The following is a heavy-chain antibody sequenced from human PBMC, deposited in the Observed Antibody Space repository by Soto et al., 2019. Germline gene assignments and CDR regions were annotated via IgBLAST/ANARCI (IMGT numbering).Heavy chain of an antibody. Sequence: TSETLSLTCTVSGGTISSWYCSWIRQPPGKGLEWIGYIYYSGSTNCNPSLKSRVTISVDTSKNEFSLRLSSVTAADTAVYYCARLNGYCISTNCHGYYGMDVWGQGTTVTVSS. CDR3: ARLNGYCISTNCHGYYGMDV. CDR1: GGTISSWY. D-gene: IGHD2-2*03. CDR2: IYYSGST. J-gene: IGHJ6*02. V-gene: IGHV4-59*08.